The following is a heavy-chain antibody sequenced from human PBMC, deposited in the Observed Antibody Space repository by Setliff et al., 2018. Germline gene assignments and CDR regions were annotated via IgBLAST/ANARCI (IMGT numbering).Heavy chain of an antibody. CDR1: GFTFSNYW. J-gene: IGHJ6*04. Sequence: GESLQISCAASGFTFSNYWMYWVRQVPGKGLVWVSRINGVGTITHYADSVKGRFTISRDNDKKTLYLQMNSLRGEDTAVYFCACLDWGDKFFNVDAWGKGTTVTVSS. V-gene: IGHV3-74*01. CDR3: ACLDWGDKFFNVDA. D-gene: IGHD7-27*01. CDR2: INGVGTIT.